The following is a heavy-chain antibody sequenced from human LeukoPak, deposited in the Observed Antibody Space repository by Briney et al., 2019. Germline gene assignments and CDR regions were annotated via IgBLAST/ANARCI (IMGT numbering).Heavy chain of an antibody. Sequence: PGGSLRLSCAASGLTFSSYAMNWVRQAPGKGLEWVSAISGSGGSTYYADSVKGRFTISRDNAKNSLYLQMNSLRAEDTAVYYCARLTVRGDYFDYWGQGTLVTVSS. V-gene: IGHV3-23*01. D-gene: IGHD3-10*01. CDR3: ARLTVRGDYFDY. CDR1: GLTFSSYA. CDR2: ISGSGGST. J-gene: IGHJ4*02.